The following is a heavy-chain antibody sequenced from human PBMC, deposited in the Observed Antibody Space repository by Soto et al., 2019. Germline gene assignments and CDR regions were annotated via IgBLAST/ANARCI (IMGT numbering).Heavy chain of an antibody. CDR3: AHTVARGAYWETFNY. J-gene: IGHJ4*02. CDR2: IYRDDDK. CDR1: GFSLTTNGVG. D-gene: IGHD1-26*01. V-gene: IGHV2-5*02. Sequence: QITLKESGPTLVKPTQTLTLTCTVSGFSLTTNGVGVGWFRQPPGKALEWLALIYRDDDKRCRPSLKSRVTIXMDXTXNQVVLTMTNMDPVDTATYYCAHTVARGAYWETFNYWGQGTLVTVSS.